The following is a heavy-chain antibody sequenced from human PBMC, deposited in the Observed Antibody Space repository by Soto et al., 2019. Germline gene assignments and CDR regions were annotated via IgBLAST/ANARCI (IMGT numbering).Heavy chain of an antibody. D-gene: IGHD3-10*01. CDR1: EFTFSGRS. Sequence: EVQLVESGGGLVQPGGSLRLSCAASEFTFSGRSVHWVRQAPGKGLVWVSGIDKVGTDSTYADSVKGRFTSSRDNATNTVYLQMPSLRVEDTAVYYCARGWFGPDVWGKGTTVTVSS. V-gene: IGHV3-74*01. CDR3: ARGWFGPDV. CDR2: IDKVGTDS. J-gene: IGHJ6*03.